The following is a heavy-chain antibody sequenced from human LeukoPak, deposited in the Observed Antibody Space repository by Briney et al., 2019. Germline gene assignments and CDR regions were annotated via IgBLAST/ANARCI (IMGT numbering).Heavy chain of an antibody. D-gene: IGHD1-14*01. CDR3: VRGDNRDY. CDR2: ITWSSDTI. V-gene: IGHV3-48*04. CDR1: GFMLSSYN. J-gene: IGHJ4*02. Sequence: GGSLRLSCAASGFMLSSYNMHRVRQAPGKGPEWLSFITWSSDTIYYADSVKGRFAISRDNAKNSLHLQMNSLRVEDTSVYYCVRGDNRDYWGQGTLVTVSS.